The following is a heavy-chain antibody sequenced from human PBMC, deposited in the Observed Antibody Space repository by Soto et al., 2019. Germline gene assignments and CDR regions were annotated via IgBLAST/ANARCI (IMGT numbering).Heavy chain of an antibody. CDR2: ISSSSSTI. J-gene: IGHJ4*02. Sequence: EVQLVESGGGVVQPGGSLRLSCAASGFTFRSYSMNWVRQAPGKGLEWVSYISSSSSTIYYADSVKGRFTISRDNAKNSLYLQMNSLRDEDTAVYYCARWRYSYGFYYFDYWGQGTLVTVSS. D-gene: IGHD5-18*01. V-gene: IGHV3-48*02. CDR1: GFTFRSYS. CDR3: ARWRYSYGFYYFDY.